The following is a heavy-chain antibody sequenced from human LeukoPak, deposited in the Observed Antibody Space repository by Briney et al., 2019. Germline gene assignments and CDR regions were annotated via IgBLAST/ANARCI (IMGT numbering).Heavy chain of an antibody. J-gene: IGHJ6*03. D-gene: IGHD3-9*01. CDR2: FDPEDGET. CDR3: ATFDGRTTPYYYYYMDV. Sequence: ASVKVSCKVSGYTLTELSMHWVRQAPGKGLEWMGGFDPEDGETIYAQNFQGRVTMTEDTSTDTAYMELSSLRSEDTAVYYCATFDGRTTPYYYYYMDVWGKGTTVTVSS. V-gene: IGHV1-24*01. CDR1: GYTLTELS.